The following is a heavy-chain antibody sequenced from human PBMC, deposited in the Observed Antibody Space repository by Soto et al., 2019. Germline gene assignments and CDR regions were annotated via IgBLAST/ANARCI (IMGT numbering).Heavy chain of an antibody. Sequence: GESLKISCAASGFTFSNAWMSWVRQAPGKGLEWVGRIKSKTDGGTTDYAAPVKGRFTISRDDSKNTLYLQMNSLKTEDTAVYYCTTVGSSSGYYKIVYWGQGTLVTV. CDR3: TTVGSSSGYYKIVY. J-gene: IGHJ4*02. CDR2: IKSKTDGGTT. CDR1: GFTFSNAW. V-gene: IGHV3-15*01. D-gene: IGHD3-22*01.